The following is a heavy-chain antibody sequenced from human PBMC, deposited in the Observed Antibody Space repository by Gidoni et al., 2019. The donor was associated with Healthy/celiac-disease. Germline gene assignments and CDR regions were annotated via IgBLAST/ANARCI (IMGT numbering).Heavy chain of an antibody. Sequence: QVQLVQSGAEVKKPGSSVKVSCKASGGTFSSYAISWVRQAPGQGLEWMGGIIPIFGTANYAQKFQGRVTITADESTSTAYMELSSLRSEDTAVYYCARGQSTGVTRRTQRTREHYWYFDLWGRGTLVTVSS. D-gene: IGHD2-21*02. J-gene: IGHJ2*01. V-gene: IGHV1-69*01. CDR3: ARGQSTGVTRRTQRTREHYWYFDL. CDR1: GGTFSSYA. CDR2: IIPIFGTA.